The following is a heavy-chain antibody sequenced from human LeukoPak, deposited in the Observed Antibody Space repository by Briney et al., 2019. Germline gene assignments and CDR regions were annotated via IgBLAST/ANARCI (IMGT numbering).Heavy chain of an antibody. J-gene: IGHJ4*02. CDR1: GGSISSYY. CDR2: IYYSGST. CDR3: ARRGAAAVYPFDY. D-gene: IGHD6-13*01. Sequence: PSETLSLTCTVSGGSISSYYWSWIRQPPGKGLEWIGYIYYSGSTNYNPSLKSRVTISVDTSKNQFSLKLSSATAADTAVYYCARRGAAAVYPFDYWGQGTLVTVSS. V-gene: IGHV4-59*08.